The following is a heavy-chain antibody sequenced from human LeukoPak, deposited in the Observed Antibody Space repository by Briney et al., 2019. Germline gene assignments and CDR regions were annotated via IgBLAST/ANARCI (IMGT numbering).Heavy chain of an antibody. CDR2: INPSGGST. D-gene: IGHD4-17*01. CDR3: ARSYTVNYYYYYMDV. CDR1: GYTFTSYY. J-gene: IGHJ6*03. V-gene: IGHV1-46*01. Sequence: ASVKVSCKASGYTFTSYYMHWVRQAPGQGLEWMGIINPSGGSTSYAQKFQGRVTMTRDTSTSTVYMELSSLRSEDTAVYYCARSYTVNYYYYYMDVWGKGTTVTVSS.